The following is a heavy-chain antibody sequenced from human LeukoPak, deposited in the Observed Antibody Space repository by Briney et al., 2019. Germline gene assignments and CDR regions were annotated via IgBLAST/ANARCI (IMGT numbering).Heavy chain of an antibody. V-gene: IGHV1-2*06. CDR2: INPNSGGT. CDR1: GYTFTGYY. J-gene: IGHJ5*02. D-gene: IGHD7-27*01. Sequence: ASVKVSCKASGYTFTGYYMQWVRQAPGQGLEWMGRINPNSGGTDYAQNFQGRVTMTRDNAISTVYMELSSLKSNDTAVYYCARQGSLGTWFDPWGQGTLVIVSS. CDR3: ARQGSLGTWFDP.